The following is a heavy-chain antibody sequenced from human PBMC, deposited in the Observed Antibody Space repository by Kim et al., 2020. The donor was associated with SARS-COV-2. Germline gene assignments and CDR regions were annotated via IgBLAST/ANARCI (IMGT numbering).Heavy chain of an antibody. Sequence: ASVKVSCKASGYTFTGYYMHWVRQAPGQGLEWMGRINPNSGGTNYAQKFQGRVTMTRDTSISTAYMELSRLRSDDTAVYYCARADYYDSSGNDYWGQGTLVTVSS. CDR2: INPNSGGT. CDR3: ARADYYDSSGNDY. CDR1: GYTFTGYY. V-gene: IGHV1-2*06. J-gene: IGHJ4*02. D-gene: IGHD3-22*01.